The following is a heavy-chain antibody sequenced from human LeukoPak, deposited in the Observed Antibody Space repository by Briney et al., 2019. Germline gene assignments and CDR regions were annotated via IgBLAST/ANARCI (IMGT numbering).Heavy chain of an antibody. V-gene: IGHV3-33*06. CDR1: GFTFSSYG. Sequence: GGSLRLPCAASGFTFSSYGMHWVRQAPGKGLEWVAVIWYDGSNKYYADSVKGRFTISRDNSKNTLYLQMNGLRAEDTAAYYCAKFGRLLWFGELYYYYYMDVWGKGTTVTVSS. D-gene: IGHD3-10*01. CDR2: IWYDGSNK. CDR3: AKFGRLLWFGELYYYYYMDV. J-gene: IGHJ6*03.